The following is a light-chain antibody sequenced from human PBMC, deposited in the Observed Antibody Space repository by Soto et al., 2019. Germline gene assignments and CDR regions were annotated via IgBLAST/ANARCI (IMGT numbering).Light chain of an antibody. Sequence: QSALTQPASVSGSPGQSITISCTGTSSDVGEYNYVSWYQQHPGKAPKLMIYDVTNRPSGVSNRFSGSKSGNTASLTISGLQAEDEADYYCSSYRSSSTLSVFGTGTKLTVL. J-gene: IGLJ1*01. CDR3: SSYRSSSTLSV. CDR2: DVT. V-gene: IGLV2-14*01. CDR1: SSDVGEYNY.